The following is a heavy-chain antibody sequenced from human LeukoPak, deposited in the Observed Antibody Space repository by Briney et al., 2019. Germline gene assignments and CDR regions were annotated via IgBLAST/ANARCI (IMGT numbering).Heavy chain of an antibody. Sequence: SETLSLTCTVSGGSISSSSYYWGWIRQPPGKGLEWIGSIYYSGSTYYNPSLKSRVTISVDTSKNQFSLKLSSVTAADTAVYYCARDSLGNWNDGSDYWGQGTLATVSS. D-gene: IGHD1-1*01. CDR3: ARDSLGNWNDGSDY. CDR2: IYYSGST. J-gene: IGHJ4*02. CDR1: GGSISSSSYY. V-gene: IGHV4-39*07.